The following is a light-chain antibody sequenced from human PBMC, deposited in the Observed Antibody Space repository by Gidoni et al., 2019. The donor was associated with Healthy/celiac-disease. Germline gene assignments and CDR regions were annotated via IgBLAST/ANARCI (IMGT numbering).Light chain of an antibody. J-gene: IGKJ3*01. Sequence: DIQMPQSPSSLSASVGDRVTITCRASQSISSYLNWYQQKPGKAPKLLIYAASSLQRGVPSRFSGSGSGTDFTLTISSLQTEDFATYYCQQSYSTPRTFGPGTKVEIK. CDR1: QSISSY. CDR2: AAS. V-gene: IGKV1-39*01. CDR3: QQSYSTPRT.